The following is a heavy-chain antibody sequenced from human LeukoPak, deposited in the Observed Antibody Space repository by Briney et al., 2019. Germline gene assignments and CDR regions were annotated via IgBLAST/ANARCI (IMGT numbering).Heavy chain of an antibody. CDR1: GFTFSSYA. CDR2: ISYDGSNK. CDR3: ARDLGFGDYGMDV. J-gene: IGHJ6*04. V-gene: IGHV3-30*04. Sequence: PGRSLRLSCAASGFTFSSYAMHWVRQAPGKGLEWVAVISYDGSNKYYADSVKGRFTISRDNSKNTLYLQMNSLRAEDTALYYCARDLGFGDYGMDVWGKGTTVTVSS. D-gene: IGHD3-10*01.